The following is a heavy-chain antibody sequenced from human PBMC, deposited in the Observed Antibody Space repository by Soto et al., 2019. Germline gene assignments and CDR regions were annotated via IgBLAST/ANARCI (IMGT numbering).Heavy chain of an antibody. J-gene: IGHJ4*02. CDR2: MVYSGTT. CDR3: ATRFPYSSGSHDY. CDR1: GGSITSNAYH. V-gene: IGHV4-39*01. D-gene: IGHD3-10*01. Sequence: QLQLQESGPGLVKPSETLSLTCTVSGGSITSNAYHWGWVRQPPGKGLEWIGSMVYSGTTYYNPSLKSRVTISLDTSKNQFSLKLISVSVADTAVYFCATRFPYSSGSHDYWGQGTLVIVSS.